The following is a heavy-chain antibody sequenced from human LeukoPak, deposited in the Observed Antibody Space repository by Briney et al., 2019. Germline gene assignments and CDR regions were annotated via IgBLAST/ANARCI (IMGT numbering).Heavy chain of an antibody. CDR1: GYCSTTYW. Sequence: GESLQISCKCSGYCSTTYWTGWVRHLAAKGLEWMGITYPVDAETRYSPSFQGQVTISADKSISTAYLHWSSLKASDTAMYYCARGRGCTYGTFDYWGQGALVTVSS. V-gene: IGHV5-51*01. J-gene: IGHJ4*02. CDR2: TYPVDAET. CDR3: ARGRGCTYGTFDY. D-gene: IGHD5-18*01.